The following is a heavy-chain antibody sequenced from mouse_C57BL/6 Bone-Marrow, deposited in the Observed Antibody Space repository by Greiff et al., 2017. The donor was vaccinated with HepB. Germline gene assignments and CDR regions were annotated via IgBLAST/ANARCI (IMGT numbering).Heavy chain of an antibody. Sequence: QVQLKQSGAELVKPGASVKLSCKASGYTFTEYTIHWVKQRSGQGLEWIGWFYPGSGSIKYNEKFKDKATLTADKSSSTVYMELSRLTSEDSAVYFCARHEEYYGNFRGYAMDYWGQGTSVTVSS. J-gene: IGHJ4*01. CDR1: GYTFTEYT. CDR3: ARHEEYYGNFRGYAMDY. CDR2: FYPGSGSI. D-gene: IGHD2-1*01. V-gene: IGHV1-62-2*01.